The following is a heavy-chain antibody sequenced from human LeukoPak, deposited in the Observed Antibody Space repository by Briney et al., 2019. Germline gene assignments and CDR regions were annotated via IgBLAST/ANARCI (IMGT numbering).Heavy chain of an antibody. J-gene: IGHJ5*02. Sequence: GGSLRLSCAASGFTLSSYSMNWVRQAPGKGLEWVSYISSSSSTIYYADSVKGRFTISRDNAENSLYLQMDSLRAEDTAVYYCAREIPQFDPWGQGTLVTVSS. CDR2: ISSSSSTI. CDR3: AREIPQFDP. V-gene: IGHV3-48*04. CDR1: GFTLSSYS.